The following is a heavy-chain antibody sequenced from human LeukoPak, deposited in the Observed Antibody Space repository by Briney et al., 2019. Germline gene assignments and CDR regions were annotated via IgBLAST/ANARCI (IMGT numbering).Heavy chain of an antibody. V-gene: IGHV3-21*01. CDR2: ISSSSTYI. J-gene: IGHJ4*02. CDR3: ARSEHYYDSSGSLDY. Sequence: GGSLRLSCAASGFAFSSYNMNWVRQAPGKGLEWVSSISSSSTYIYYADSVKGRFTISRDNAKNSLYLQMNSLRAEDTAVYYCARSEHYYDSSGSLDYWGQGTLVTVSS. CDR1: GFAFSSYN. D-gene: IGHD3-22*01.